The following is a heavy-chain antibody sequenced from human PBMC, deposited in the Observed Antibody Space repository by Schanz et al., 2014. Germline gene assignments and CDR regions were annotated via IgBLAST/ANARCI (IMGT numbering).Heavy chain of an antibody. J-gene: IGHJ5*02. CDR3: ARGRVLES. CDR2: ISDSGDTA. Sequence: EVQLVESGGGLVQPGGSLRLSCAASGFAVDNYYMSCVRQAPGRGLEWVSLISDSGDTAYYADSVKGRFTISRDNAKNSLFLQMNSLRPEDTAVYYCARGRVLESWGQGTLVTVSS. D-gene: IGHD1-1*01. CDR1: GFAVDNYY. V-gene: IGHV3-48*03.